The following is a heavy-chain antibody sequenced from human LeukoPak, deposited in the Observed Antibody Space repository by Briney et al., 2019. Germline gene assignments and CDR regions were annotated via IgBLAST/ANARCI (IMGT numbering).Heavy chain of an antibody. D-gene: IGHD3-3*01. J-gene: IGHJ4*02. V-gene: IGHV1-69*06. Sequence: SVKVSCKASGGTFSSYAISWVRQAPGQGLEWIGGIIPIFGTANYAQKFQGRVTITADKSTSTAYMELSNVRSEDTAVYYCARGSDYDFWSGYPLGYWGQGTLVTVSS. CDR2: IIPIFGTA. CDR1: GGTFSSYA. CDR3: ARGSDYDFWSGYPLGY.